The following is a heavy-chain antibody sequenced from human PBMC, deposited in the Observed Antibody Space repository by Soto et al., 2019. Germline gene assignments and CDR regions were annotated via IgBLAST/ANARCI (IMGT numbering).Heavy chain of an antibody. CDR1: GGSISSSSYY. CDR3: VYSGARHSSGSCRGDDAFDI. CDR2: IYYSGST. J-gene: IGHJ3*02. Sequence: SETLSLTCTVSGGSISSSSYYWGWIRQPPGKGLEWIGSIYYSGSTYYNPSLKSRVTISVDTSKNQFSLKLSSVTAADTAADSGVYSGARHSSGSCRGDDAFDIWGQGTTVTVSS. D-gene: IGHD6-19*01. V-gene: IGHV4-39*03.